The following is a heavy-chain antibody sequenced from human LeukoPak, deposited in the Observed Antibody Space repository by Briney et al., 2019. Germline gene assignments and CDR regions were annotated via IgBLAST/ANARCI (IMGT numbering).Heavy chain of an antibody. V-gene: IGHV5-51*01. CDR1: GYSLTSYW. CDR2: IYPGDSDT. Sequence: GESLKISWKGSGYSLTSYWIGWVRQMSGKGLEWMGIIYPGDSDTRYSPSFQGQVTISTDKSISTAYLQWSSLKASDTAMYHCARLQSSGWNTFDYWGQGTLVTVSS. J-gene: IGHJ4*02. CDR3: ARLQSSGWNTFDY. D-gene: IGHD6-19*01.